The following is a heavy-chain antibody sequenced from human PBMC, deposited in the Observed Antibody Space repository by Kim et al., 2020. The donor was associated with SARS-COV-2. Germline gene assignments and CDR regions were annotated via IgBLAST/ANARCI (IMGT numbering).Heavy chain of an antibody. Sequence: ASVKVSCKASGYTFTSYAMHWVRQAPGQRLEWMGWINAGNGNTKYSQKFQGRVTITRDTSASTAYMELSSLRSEDTAVYYCARGGGATAGTLRRYCDYWGQGTLVTVSS. CDR3: ARGGGATAGTLRRYCDY. J-gene: IGHJ4*02. CDR1: GYTFTSYA. CDR2: INAGNGNT. V-gene: IGHV1-3*01. D-gene: IGHD6-13*01.